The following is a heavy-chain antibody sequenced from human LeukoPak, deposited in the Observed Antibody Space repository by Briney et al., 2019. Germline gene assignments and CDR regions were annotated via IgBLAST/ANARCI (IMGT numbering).Heavy chain of an antibody. CDR3: AMVGSNEEAGDPDY. J-gene: IGHJ4*02. CDR2: ISGSGSHT. V-gene: IGHV3-11*06. Sequence: PGGSLRLSYAASGFTFTYDYLGWIRQAPGKGLEWLSYISGSGSHTPYADSVKGRFTVSRDNAKISLSLVLNSLRVDDKAICYLAMVGSNEEAGDPDYWGPGTLVTVSS. CDR1: GFTFTYDY. D-gene: IGHD6-13*01.